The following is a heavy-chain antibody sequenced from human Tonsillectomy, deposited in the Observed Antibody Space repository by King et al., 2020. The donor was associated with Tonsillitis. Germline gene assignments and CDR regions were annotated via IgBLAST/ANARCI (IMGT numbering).Heavy chain of an antibody. J-gene: IGHJ4*02. V-gene: IGHV3-72*01. CDR3: TRATYNSGSRDPEY. D-gene: IGHD3-10*01. Sequence: DVQLVESGGGLVQPGGSLRLSCAASGFTFSDHYMDWVRQAPGQGLEWVGRSRNKAKSYTTEYAASVKGRFTISRDDSKNSLYLQMNSLKTEDSAVYYCTRATYNSGSRDPEYWGQGTLVTVSS. CDR2: SRNKAKSYTT. CDR1: GFTFSDHY.